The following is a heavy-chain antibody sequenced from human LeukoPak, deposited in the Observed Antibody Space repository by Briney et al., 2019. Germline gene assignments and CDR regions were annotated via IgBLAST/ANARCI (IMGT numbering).Heavy chain of an antibody. CDR3: ARGLRFGESPFDY. CDR1: GGSFSGYY. Sequence: PSETLSLTCAVYGGSFSGYYWSWIRQPPGKGLGWIGEINHSGSTNYNPSLKSRVTISVDTSKNQFSLKLSSVTAADTAVYYCARGLRFGESPFDYWGQGTLVTVSS. V-gene: IGHV4-34*01. CDR2: INHSGST. J-gene: IGHJ4*02. D-gene: IGHD3-10*01.